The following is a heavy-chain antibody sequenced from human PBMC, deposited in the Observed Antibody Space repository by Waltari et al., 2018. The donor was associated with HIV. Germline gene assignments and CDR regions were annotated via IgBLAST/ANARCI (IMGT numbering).Heavy chain of an antibody. V-gene: IGHV5-51*01. Sequence: EVPLVQSGAEVKKPGASRTISCKGAGYSFPSYWSGWMRQMPGKGLEWMGLIYPGDSDTRYSPSVQGQVTISADKSISTAYLQWSSLKASDTAMYYCARLPEYSSSFCDYWGQGTLVTVSS. D-gene: IGHD6-6*01. J-gene: IGHJ4*02. CDR2: IYPGDSDT. CDR3: ARLPEYSSSFCDY. CDR1: GYSFPSYW.